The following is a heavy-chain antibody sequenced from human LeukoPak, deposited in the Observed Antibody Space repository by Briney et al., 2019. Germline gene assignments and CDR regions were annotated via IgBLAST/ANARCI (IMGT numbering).Heavy chain of an antibody. J-gene: IGHJ4*02. CDR2: VNGDGSAT. Sequence: SGGSLRLSCPASGFTFRNYRMHWVRQAPGKGLVWVSHVNGDGSATSYADSVKGRFTISRDNAKNTVYLHMNSLRVEDTAVYYCTSFYETNWGQGTLVTVSS. CDR3: TSFYETN. D-gene: IGHD2/OR15-2a*01. V-gene: IGHV3-74*01. CDR1: GFTFRNYR.